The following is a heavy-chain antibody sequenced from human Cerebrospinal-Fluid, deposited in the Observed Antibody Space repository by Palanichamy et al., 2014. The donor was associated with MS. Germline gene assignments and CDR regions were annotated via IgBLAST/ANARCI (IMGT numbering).Heavy chain of an antibody. V-gene: IGHV3-21*06. J-gene: IGHJ6*02. D-gene: IGHD3-10*01. CDR3: AREYYYGSGTYYRGISYYYDGMDV. CDR2: ISRSSGHA. Sequence: EVQLVESGGGLVRPGGSLRLSCAASEFTFSQYSMNWVRLAPGKGLEWVSSISRSSGHAYYADSVRGRLTISRDNAKNSVYLQMNDVRAEDTAIYYCAREYYYGSGTYYRGISYYYDGMDVWGQGTTVTVSS. CDR1: EFTFSQYS.